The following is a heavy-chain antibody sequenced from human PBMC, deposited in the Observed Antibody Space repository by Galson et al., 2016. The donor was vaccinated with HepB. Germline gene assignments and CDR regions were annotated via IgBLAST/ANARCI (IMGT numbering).Heavy chain of an antibody. V-gene: IGHV3-74*03. J-gene: IGHJ5*02. D-gene: IGHD6-19*01. CDR2: INRDGSGT. CDR1: ESTFGNHW. CDR3: TRDSPQVDNSGGWCFYDP. Sequence: SLRLSCADSESTFGNHWVYWVRQAPGKGLAWVSKINRDGSGTAYADSVKGRFTISRDTSKNTMYLQMNSLWAEDTAVYYCTRDSPQVDNSGGWCFYDPWGQGTLVTVSS.